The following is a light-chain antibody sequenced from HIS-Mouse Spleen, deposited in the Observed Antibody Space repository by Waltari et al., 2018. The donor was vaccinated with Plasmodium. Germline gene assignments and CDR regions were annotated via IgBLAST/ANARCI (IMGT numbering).Light chain of an antibody. CDR1: ALPKQY. CDR2: KDS. CDR3: YSAADNNQV. Sequence: SYELTQPPSVSVSPGPTARITCSGDALPKQYAYWYQQQPGQAPVLVIYKDSERPSGIPERFSGSSSGTTVTLTISGAQVEDEADYYCYSAADNNQVFGGGTKLTVL. J-gene: IGLJ2*01. V-gene: IGLV3-27*01.